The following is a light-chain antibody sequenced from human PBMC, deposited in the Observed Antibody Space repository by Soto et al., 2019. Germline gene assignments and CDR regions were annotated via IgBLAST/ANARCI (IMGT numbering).Light chain of an antibody. CDR2: DVS. J-gene: IGLJ1*01. V-gene: IGLV2-11*01. CDR3: SSHTLSRALQV. CDR1: SSDVGGYNY. Sequence: QSVLTQPRSVSGSPGQSVTISCTGTSSDVGGYNYVSWYQQHPGKAPKLMIYDVSKRPSGVPDRFSGSKSGNTASLTISGLQAEDEADYYCSSHTLSRALQVFGTGTKLTVL.